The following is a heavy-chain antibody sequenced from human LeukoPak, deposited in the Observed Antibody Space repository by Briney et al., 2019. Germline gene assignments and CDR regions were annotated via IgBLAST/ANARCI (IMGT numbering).Heavy chain of an antibody. J-gene: IGHJ4*02. D-gene: IGHD5-12*01. V-gene: IGHV3-7*01. Sequence: GRSLRLSCAASGFTFSSYGMHWVRQAPGKGLEWVANINQDGSARYYVDSVKGRFTTSRDNAKNSMYLQMNSLRPEDTAVYYCARWDIRGTAHQLDYWGQGTLVTVSS. CDR3: ARWDIRGTAHQLDY. CDR2: INQDGSAR. CDR1: GFTFSSYG.